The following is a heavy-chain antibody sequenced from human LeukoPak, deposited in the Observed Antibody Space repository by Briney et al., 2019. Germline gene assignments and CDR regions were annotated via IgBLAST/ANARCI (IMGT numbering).Heavy chain of an antibody. CDR3: ARFGAYCGGDCYYYYGMDV. D-gene: IGHD2-21*02. V-gene: IGHV1-18*01. J-gene: IGHJ6*02. Sequence: GASVKVSCKASGYTFTSYGISWVRQAPGQGLEWMGWISAYNGNTNYAQKLQGRVTTTTDTSTSTAYMELRSLRSDDTAVYYCARFGAYCGGDCYYYYGMDVWGQGTTVTVSS. CDR1: GYTFTSYG. CDR2: ISAYNGNT.